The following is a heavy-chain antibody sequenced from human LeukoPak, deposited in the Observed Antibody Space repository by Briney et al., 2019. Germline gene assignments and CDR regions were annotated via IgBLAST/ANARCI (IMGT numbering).Heavy chain of an antibody. CDR3: ARWRLRSGDAFDI. Sequence: QAGGSLRLSCAASGFTVSSNYMSWVRQAPGKGLEWVSVIYSGGSTYYADSVKGRFTISRDNSKNTLYLQMNSLRAEDTAVYYCARWRLRSGDAFDIWGQGTMVTVSS. V-gene: IGHV3-53*01. J-gene: IGHJ3*02. CDR2: IYSGGST. CDR1: GFTVSSNY. D-gene: IGHD3-10*01.